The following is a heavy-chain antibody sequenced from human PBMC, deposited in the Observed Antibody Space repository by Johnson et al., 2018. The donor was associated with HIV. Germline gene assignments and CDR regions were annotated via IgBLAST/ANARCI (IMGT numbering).Heavy chain of an antibody. CDR3: AKEPFYGGNDAFDI. Sequence: QVQLVESGGGVVQPGRSLRLSCAASGFTFSSYGMHWVRQAPGKGLAWVAVISYDGSNKYYADSVKGRFTISRDNSKNTLYLQMNSLRAEDTAVYYCAKEPFYGGNDAFDIWGQGTMVTVSS. V-gene: IGHV3-30*18. CDR1: GFTFSSYG. J-gene: IGHJ3*02. CDR2: ISYDGSNK. D-gene: IGHD2/OR15-2a*01.